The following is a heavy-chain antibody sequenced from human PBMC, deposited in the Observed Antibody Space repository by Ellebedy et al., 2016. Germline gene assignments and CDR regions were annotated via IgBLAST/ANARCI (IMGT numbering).Heavy chain of an antibody. J-gene: IGHJ4*02. CDR3: CLYSSGWREDLGFDY. D-gene: IGHD6-19*01. Sequence: GESLKISXAASGFTFSSYGMHWVRQAPGKGLEWVAVIWYDGSNKYYADSVKGRFTISRDNSKNTLYLQMNSLRAEDTAVYYCCLYSSGWREDLGFDYWGQGTLVTVSS. V-gene: IGHV3-30*02. CDR1: GFTFSSYG. CDR2: IWYDGSNK.